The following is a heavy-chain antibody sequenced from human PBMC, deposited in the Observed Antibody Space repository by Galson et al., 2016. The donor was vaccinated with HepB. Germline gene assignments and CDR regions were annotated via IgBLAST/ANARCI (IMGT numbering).Heavy chain of an antibody. CDR1: GFTFSRSW. Sequence: SLRLSCAASGFTFSRSWMSWVRQAPGKGLEWVANIKQDGSEKYYVDSVKGRFTISRDNPKSSLYLQMNSLRAEDTAVYYCVRYCSSTSCYWRGMDVWGQGTTVTVS. J-gene: IGHJ6*02. D-gene: IGHD2-2*01. V-gene: IGHV3-7*01. CDR2: IKQDGSEK. CDR3: VRYCSSTSCYWRGMDV.